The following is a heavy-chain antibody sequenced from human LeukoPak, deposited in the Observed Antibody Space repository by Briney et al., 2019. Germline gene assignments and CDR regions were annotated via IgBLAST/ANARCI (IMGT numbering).Heavy chain of an antibody. J-gene: IGHJ6*02. D-gene: IGHD1-26*01. CDR2: IYYSGST. CDR1: GGSISSGGYY. V-gene: IGHV4-61*08. Sequence: SETLSLTCTVSGGSISSGGYYWSWIRQHPGKGLEWIGYIYYSGSTNYNPSLKSRVTISVDTSKNQFSLKLSSVTAADTAVYYCARDSPYSGSYYYYGMDVWGQGTTVTVSS. CDR3: ARDSPYSGSYYYYGMDV.